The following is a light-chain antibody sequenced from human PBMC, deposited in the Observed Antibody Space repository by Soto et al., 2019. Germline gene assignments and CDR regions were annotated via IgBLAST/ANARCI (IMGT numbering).Light chain of an antibody. CDR3: ETWVSNTYV. CDR1: SGHSSYI. CDR2: LEGSGSY. Sequence: QAVVTQSSSASASLGSSVKLTCTLSSGHSSYIIAWHQQQPGKAPRYLMKLEGSGSYNTGSGVPDRFSGSSSGADRYLTISNLQFEVEADYYCETWVSNTYVFGTGTKLTVL. V-gene: IGLV4-60*02. J-gene: IGLJ1*01.